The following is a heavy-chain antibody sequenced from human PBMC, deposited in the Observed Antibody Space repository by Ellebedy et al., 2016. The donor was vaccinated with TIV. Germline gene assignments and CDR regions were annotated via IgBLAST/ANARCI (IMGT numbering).Heavy chain of an antibody. J-gene: IGHJ4*02. CDR2: INPSVGST. V-gene: IGHV1-46*01. CDR3: ARVGSGLQVTTPHFDY. Sequence: AASVKVSCQTSGYTFTRYFMRWVRQAPGQGLEWMGIINPSVGSTNYAQKFQGRVTMTRDTSTSTVYMELSRLRSEDTAMYYCARVGSGLQVTTPHFDYWGQGTLVTVSS. CDR1: GYTFTRYF. D-gene: IGHD3-22*01.